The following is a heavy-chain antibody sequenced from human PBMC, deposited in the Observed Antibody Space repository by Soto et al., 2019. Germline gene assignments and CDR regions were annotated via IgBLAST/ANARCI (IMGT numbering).Heavy chain of an antibody. J-gene: IGHJ4*02. CDR3: ARSLDYHDYAGYSTVGVYFDY. D-gene: IGHD3-22*01. Sequence: SVQVSCKASGGSFSSSGISWVRQAPGQGLEWVGGLIPIFVTSHYAQKFQGRFTITADESTNTAHMELSSLTSEDTAVYYCARSLDYHDYAGYSTVGVYFDYWGLGTLVTSPQ. V-gene: IGHV1-69*13. CDR2: LIPIFVTS. CDR1: GGSFSSSG.